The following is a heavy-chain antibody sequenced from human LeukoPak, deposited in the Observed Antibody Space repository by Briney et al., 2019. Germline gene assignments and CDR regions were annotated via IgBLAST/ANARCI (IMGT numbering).Heavy chain of an antibody. CDR1: GFTFSSYA. V-gene: IGHV3-23*01. D-gene: IGHD3-3*01. J-gene: IGHJ4*02. CDR3: ATPNPTLEWLFVRYFDY. Sequence: VQPGGSLRLSCAASGFTFSSYAMSWVRQAPGKGLEWVSAISGSGGSTYYADSVKGRFTISRDNSKNTLYLQMNSLRAEDTAVYYCATPNPTLEWLFVRYFDYWGQGTLVTVSP. CDR2: ISGSGGST.